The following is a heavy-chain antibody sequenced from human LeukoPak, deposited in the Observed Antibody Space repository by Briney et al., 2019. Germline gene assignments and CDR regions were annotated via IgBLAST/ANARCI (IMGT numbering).Heavy chain of an antibody. J-gene: IGHJ4*02. CDR3: ARDRGDFWSGYYTNYFDY. Sequence: GGSLRLSCVASGITFSSYSMNWVRQAPGKGLEWVSYISSFSGTINYADSVKGRFTISRDNAKNSLYLQMNSLRAEDTAVYYCARDRGDFWSGYYTNYFDYWGQETLVTVSS. CDR1: GITFSSYS. V-gene: IGHV3-48*01. D-gene: IGHD3-3*01. CDR2: ISSFSGTI.